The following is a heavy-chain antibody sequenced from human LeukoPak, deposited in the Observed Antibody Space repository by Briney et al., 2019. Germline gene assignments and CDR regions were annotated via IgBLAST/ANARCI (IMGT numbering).Heavy chain of an antibody. CDR1: GFTFSDYY. D-gene: IGHD6-13*01. J-gene: IGHJ4*02. Sequence: PGGSLRLSCAASGFTFSDYYMSWVRQAPGKGLEWVSYISSSSSYTNYADSVKGRFTISRDNAKNSLYLQMNSLRAEDTAVYYCARAKQQLAYFDYWGQGTLVTVSS. CDR2: ISSSSSYT. V-gene: IGHV3-11*06. CDR3: ARAKQQLAYFDY.